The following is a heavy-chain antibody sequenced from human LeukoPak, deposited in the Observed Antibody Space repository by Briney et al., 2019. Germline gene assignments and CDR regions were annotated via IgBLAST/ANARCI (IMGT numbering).Heavy chain of an antibody. CDR1: GGSFSGYY. J-gene: IGHJ4*02. V-gene: IGHV4-34*01. CDR3: ASRRSIVGATTSPHFDY. Sequence: SETLSLTCAVYGGSFSGYYWSWIRQPPGKGLGWIGEINHSGSTNYNPSLKSRVTISVDTSKNQFSLKLSSVTAADTAVYYCASRRSIVGATTSPHFDYWGQGTLVTVSS. D-gene: IGHD1-26*01. CDR2: INHSGST.